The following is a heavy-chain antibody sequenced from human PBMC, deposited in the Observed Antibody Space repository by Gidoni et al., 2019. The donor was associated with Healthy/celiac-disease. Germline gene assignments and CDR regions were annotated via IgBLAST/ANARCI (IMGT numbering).Heavy chain of an antibody. V-gene: IGHV1-69*08. D-gene: IGHD3-10*01. CDR2: IIPILGKT. CDR3: AVEYGGGSGSLAYYYYYGMDV. CDR1: GGTFSSYT. J-gene: IGHJ6*02. Sequence: QVQLVQSGAEVKKPGSSVKVSCKASGGTFSSYTISWVRQAPGQGLEWMGRIIPILGKTNYAKKSQGRVTITAEKSTSTAYRELSSLRSEEPAVFYCAVEYGGGSGSLAYYYYYGMDVWGQGTTVTVSS.